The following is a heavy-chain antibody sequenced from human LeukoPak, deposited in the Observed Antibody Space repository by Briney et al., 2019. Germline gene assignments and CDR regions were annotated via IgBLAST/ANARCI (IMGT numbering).Heavy chain of an antibody. CDR2: ISSSGGST. Sequence: GGTLRLSCAASGFTCRNYGMSWVRQAPGKGLEWVSGISSSGGSTYYADSVKGRITITRDNSKNTLYLQMSSLRAEDTAVYHCAKSFHSGDWGQGILVSVSS. J-gene: IGHJ4*02. CDR3: AKSFHSGD. CDR1: GFTCRNYG. V-gene: IGHV3-23*01. D-gene: IGHD3-10*01.